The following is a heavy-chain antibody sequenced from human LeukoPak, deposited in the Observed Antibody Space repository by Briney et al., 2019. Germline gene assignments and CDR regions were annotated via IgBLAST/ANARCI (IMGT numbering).Heavy chain of an antibody. D-gene: IGHD4-11*01. J-gene: IGHJ6*03. Sequence: GGSLRLSCGASGFTFSSYWMTLVRQAPGKGLEWVANIKEDGSVKLYVDSVKGRFTISRDNAKNSLYLQMNSLRAEDTAVYYCVKEGIDYTNFYNYYYMDVWGKGTTVTVSS. V-gene: IGHV3-7*01. CDR2: IKEDGSVK. CDR3: VKEGIDYTNFYNYYYMDV. CDR1: GFTFSSYW.